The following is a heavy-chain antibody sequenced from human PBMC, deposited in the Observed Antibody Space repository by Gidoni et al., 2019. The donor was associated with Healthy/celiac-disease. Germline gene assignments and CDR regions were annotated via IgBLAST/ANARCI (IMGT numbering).Heavy chain of an antibody. CDR2: IYYSGST. Sequence: QVQLQESGPGLVKPSETLSLTCTVSGGSISSYYWSWIRQPPGKGLEWIGYIYYSGSTNYNPSLKSRVTISVDTSKNQFSLKLSSVTAADTAVYYCATYGGDYWGQGTLVTVSS. CDR3: ATYGGDY. CDR1: GGSISSYY. D-gene: IGHD4-17*01. V-gene: IGHV4-59*01. J-gene: IGHJ4*02.